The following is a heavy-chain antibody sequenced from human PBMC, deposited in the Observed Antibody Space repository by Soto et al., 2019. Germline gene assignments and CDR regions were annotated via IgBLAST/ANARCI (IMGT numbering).Heavy chain of an antibody. CDR1: GYTFTSYY. V-gene: IGHV1-69*04. J-gene: IGHJ4*02. CDR3: AREGYSSGWVPFDY. Sequence: SVKVSCKASGYTFTSYYMHWVRQAPGQGLEWMGRIIPILGIANYAQKFQGRVTITADKSTSTAYVELSSLRSEDTAVYYCAREGYSSGWVPFDYWGQGTLVTVSS. D-gene: IGHD6-19*01. CDR2: IIPILGIA.